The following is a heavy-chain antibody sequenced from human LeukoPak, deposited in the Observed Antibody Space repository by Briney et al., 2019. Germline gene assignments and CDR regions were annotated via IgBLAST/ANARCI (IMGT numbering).Heavy chain of an antibody. CDR1: VYTFTIYD. CDR2: MNPNSDNT. D-gene: IGHD2-15*01. CDR3: ATGEDYFDY. V-gene: IGHV1-8*01. Sequence: GASVKVSCKASVYTFTIYDINLVRQAPGQGLEWMGWMNPNSDNTGYAQKFQGRVTMTMNTSISTAYMALSSLRSADTAVYYCATGEDYFDYWGQGTLVTVSS. J-gene: IGHJ4*02.